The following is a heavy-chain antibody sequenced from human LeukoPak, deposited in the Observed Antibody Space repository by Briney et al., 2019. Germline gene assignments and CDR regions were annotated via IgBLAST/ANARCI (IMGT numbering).Heavy chain of an antibody. D-gene: IGHD3/OR15-3a*01. V-gene: IGHV3-21*01. Sequence: GGSLRLSCAASGFTFSSYSMNWVRQAPGKGLEWVSSISSSSSYIYYADSVKGRFTISKDNAKNSLYLQMNSLRAEDTAVYYCARANQGGGLALDYWGQGTLVTVSS. CDR1: GFTFSSYS. J-gene: IGHJ4*02. CDR2: ISSSSSYI. CDR3: ARANQGGGLALDY.